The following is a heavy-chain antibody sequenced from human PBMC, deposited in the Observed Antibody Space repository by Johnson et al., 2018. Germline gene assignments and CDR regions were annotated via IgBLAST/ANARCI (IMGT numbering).Heavy chain of an antibody. D-gene: IGHD3-3*01. J-gene: IGHJ6*02. CDR3: ARGYDFWGGYRNYYDGMDG. Sequence: QVQLVQSGAEVTKPGSSVKVSCKASGGTFSSYAISWVRQAPGQGLEWMGGIIPIFGTANYAQKFQGRVTITADESTSTAYMELSSLRSGDTAVYYWARGYDFWGGYRNYYDGMDGWGQGTTVTVSS. CDR1: GGTFSSYA. V-gene: IGHV1-69*01. CDR2: IIPIFGTA.